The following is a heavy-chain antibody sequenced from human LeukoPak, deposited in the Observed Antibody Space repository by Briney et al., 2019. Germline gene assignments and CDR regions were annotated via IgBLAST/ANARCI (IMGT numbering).Heavy chain of an antibody. J-gene: IGHJ5*02. CDR2: IYPGDSDT. V-gene: IGHV5-51*01. D-gene: IGHD2-2*01. Sequence: GESLQISCKGSGYRFTSYWIGWVRQMPGKGLEWMGIIYPGDSDTRYSPSFQGQVTISADKSISTAYLQWSSLKASDTAMYYCARRAYCSSTSCYERSWFDPWGQGTLVTVSS. CDR3: ARRAYCSSTSCYERSWFDP. CDR1: GYRFTSYW.